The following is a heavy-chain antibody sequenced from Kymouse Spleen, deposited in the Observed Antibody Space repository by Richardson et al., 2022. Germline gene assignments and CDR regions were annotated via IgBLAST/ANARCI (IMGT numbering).Heavy chain of an antibody. CDR2: IWYDGSNK. V-gene: IGHV3-33*01. CDR3: ARDQGVNYYYYGMDV. Sequence: QVQLVESGGGVVQPGRSLRLSCAASGFTFSSYGMHWVRQAPGKGLEWVAVIWYDGSNKYYADSVKGRFTISRDNSKNTLYLQMNSLRAEDTAVYYCARDQGVNYYYYGMDVWGQGTTVTVSS. J-gene: IGHJ6*02. D-gene: IGHD3-10*01,IGHD3-16*02. CDR1: GFTFSSYG.